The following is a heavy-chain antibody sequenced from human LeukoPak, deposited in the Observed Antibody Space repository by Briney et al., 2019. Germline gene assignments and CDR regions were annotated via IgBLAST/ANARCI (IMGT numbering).Heavy chain of an antibody. CDR3: ARDTGGSGSYFGDAFHV. V-gene: IGHV4-4*07. Sequence: SETLSLTCTVSGGSISSYYWSWIRQPAGKGLEWIGRIYTSGSTNYNPSLKSRVTMSVDTSKNQFSLNLTSVTAADTAVYYCARDTGGSGSYFGDAFHVWGQGTLVTVSS. CDR1: GGSISSYY. CDR2: IYTSGST. D-gene: IGHD1-26*01. J-gene: IGHJ3*01.